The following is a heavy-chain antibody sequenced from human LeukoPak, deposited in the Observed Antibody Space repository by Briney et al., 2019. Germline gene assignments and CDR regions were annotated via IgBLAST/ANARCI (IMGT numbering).Heavy chain of an antibody. Sequence: GGSLRLSCAASGFTFSNYAMSWVRQAPGKGLEWVSAISGSGGSPYYADSVKGRFTISRDNSKNTLYLQMNSLRAEDTALYYCAKRSRTVTTIDSWGRGTLVTVSS. CDR1: GFTFSNYA. CDR3: AKRSRTVTTIDS. V-gene: IGHV3-23*01. CDR2: ISGSGGSP. D-gene: IGHD4-11*01. J-gene: IGHJ4*02.